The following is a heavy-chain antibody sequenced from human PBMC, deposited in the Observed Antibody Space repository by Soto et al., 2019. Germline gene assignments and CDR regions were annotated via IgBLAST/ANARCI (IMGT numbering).Heavy chain of an antibody. D-gene: IGHD1-7*01. CDR3: AKARLELPLNWFDP. J-gene: IGHJ5*02. CDR2: ISYDGSNK. V-gene: IGHV3-30*18. Sequence: LRLYCAASGFTFSSYGMHWVRQAPGKGLEWVAVISYDGSNKYYADSVKGRFTISRDNSKNTLYLQMNSLRAEDTAVYYCAKARLELPLNWFDPWGQGTLVTVSS. CDR1: GFTFSSYG.